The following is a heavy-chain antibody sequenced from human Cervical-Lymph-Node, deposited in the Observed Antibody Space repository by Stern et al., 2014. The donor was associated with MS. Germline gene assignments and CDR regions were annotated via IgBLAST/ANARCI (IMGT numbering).Heavy chain of an antibody. J-gene: IGHJ4*02. Sequence: EVQLEVSGGGVIQPGGSLGLSCTASGFTVSRDYMTWVRQAPGQGLEWVSLITNVGSTFYTDSVKGRFTISRDDSKNTVYLHMTSLRAEDTAMYYCARDTSSPERSDWWGQGTLVTVSS. V-gene: IGHV3-53*01. CDR2: ITNVGST. CDR1: GFTVSRDY. CDR3: ARDTSSPERSDW. D-gene: IGHD1-1*01.